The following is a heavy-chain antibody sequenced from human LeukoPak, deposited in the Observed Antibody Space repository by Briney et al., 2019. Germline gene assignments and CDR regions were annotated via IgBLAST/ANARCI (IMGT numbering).Heavy chain of an antibody. D-gene: IGHD4-11*01. CDR3: ATLSMTTVTSSLPDAFDI. V-gene: IGHV4-30-2*01. CDR2: IYHSGST. J-gene: IGHJ3*02. Sequence: SETLSLTCTVSGGSISSGGYYWSWIRQPPGKGLEWIGYIYHSGSTYYNPSRKSRVTISVDRSKNQFSLKLSSVTAADTAVYYCATLSMTTVTSSLPDAFDIWGQGTMVTVSS. CDR1: GGSISSGGYY.